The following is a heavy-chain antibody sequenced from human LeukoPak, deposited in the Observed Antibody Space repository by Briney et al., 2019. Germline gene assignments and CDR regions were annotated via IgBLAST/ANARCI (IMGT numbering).Heavy chain of an antibody. Sequence: ASVKVSCKASGYTFTSYDITWVRQAPGQGLEWMGWMNPNNGNTGYAQRFQGRVTLTRDTSITTAYMELSSLRSEDTAVYYCARGFLDYDTSDYAFSYYWGQGTLVTVPS. V-gene: IGHV1-8*01. J-gene: IGHJ4*02. D-gene: IGHD3-22*01. CDR3: ARGFLDYDTSDYAFSYY. CDR1: GYTFTSYD. CDR2: MNPNNGNT.